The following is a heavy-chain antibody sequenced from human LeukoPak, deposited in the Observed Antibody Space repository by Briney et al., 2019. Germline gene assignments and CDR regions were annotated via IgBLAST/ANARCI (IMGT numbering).Heavy chain of an antibody. D-gene: IGHD4-17*01. CDR3: AKDSNGDYLGAFDS. Sequence: GGSLRLSCTASAISFSTYAMTWLRQAPGKGLEWVSSIHGSGGGTNYADSVKGRFTISRDNSKKTLFLQMNRLRVDDTAVYYCAKDSNGDYLGAFDSWGQGTMVTVS. V-gene: IGHV3-23*01. CDR1: AISFSTYA. J-gene: IGHJ3*02. CDR2: IHGSGGGT.